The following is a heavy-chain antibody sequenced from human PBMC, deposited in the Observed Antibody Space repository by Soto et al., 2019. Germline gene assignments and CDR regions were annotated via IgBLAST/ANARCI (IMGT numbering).Heavy chain of an antibody. V-gene: IGHV4-4*07. CDR2: IFANGHT. D-gene: IGHD2-8*02. J-gene: IGHJ6*02. Sequence: SETLSLTCIVSGGSTSEKYWNWVRQPPGKGLEWIGLIFANGHTDYNPSLKSRVTMSVDASKNQLSLKLNSVTAADSAVYYCARDRGVKYSTGGYYYYAMDVWGQGTTVTVSS. CDR3: ARDRGVKYSTGGYYYYAMDV. CDR1: GGSTSEKY.